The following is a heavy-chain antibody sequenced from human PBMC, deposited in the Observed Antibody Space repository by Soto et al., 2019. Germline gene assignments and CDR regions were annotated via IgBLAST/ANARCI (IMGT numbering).Heavy chain of an antibody. J-gene: IGHJ4*01. CDR3: ARAVGGSSYAYLPAD. CDR2: LSAGGTAT. Sequence: EVQLLESGGGLVQPGGSLRLSCAASGFIFSSSAMTWVRQAPGKGLEWVSGLSAGGTATYYADSVKGRFTISRDNSKNTLYLQVTSLRVEDTALYYSARAVGGSSYAYLPADWGHGTLVTVSS. CDR1: GFIFSSSA. D-gene: IGHD5-18*01. V-gene: IGHV3-23*01.